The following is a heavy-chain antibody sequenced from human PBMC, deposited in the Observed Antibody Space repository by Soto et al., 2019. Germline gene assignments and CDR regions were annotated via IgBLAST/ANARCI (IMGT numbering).Heavy chain of an antibody. V-gene: IGHV1-18*01. J-gene: IGHJ4*02. D-gene: IGHD3-16*01. Sequence: QVQLVQSGAELKKPGASVKVSCKASGYSFASYGISWVRQAPGQGLEWMGWISAYNGNTNYAQKLQARVTMTTDTSTTTAYMELRSLRSDDTAVYYCARDGNYAYRPLYSDYWGQGTLVTVSS. CDR3: ARDGNYAYRPLYSDY. CDR1: GYSFASYG. CDR2: ISAYNGNT.